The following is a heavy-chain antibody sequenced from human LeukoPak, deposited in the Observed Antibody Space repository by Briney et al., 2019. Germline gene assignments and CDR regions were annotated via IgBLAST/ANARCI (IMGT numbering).Heavy chain of an antibody. CDR1: GGSFSGYY. Sequence: SETLSLTCAVYGGSFSGYYWSWIRQPPGKGLEWIGEINHSGSTNYNPSLKSRVTISVDTSKNQFSLRLSSVTAAATAVYYCARLPRGEWPTDYWGQGTLVTVSS. CDR3: ARLPRGEWPTDY. V-gene: IGHV4-34*01. D-gene: IGHD3-10*01. J-gene: IGHJ4*02. CDR2: INHSGST.